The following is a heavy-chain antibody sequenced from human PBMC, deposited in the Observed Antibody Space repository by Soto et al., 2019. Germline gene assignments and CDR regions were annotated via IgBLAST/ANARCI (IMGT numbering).Heavy chain of an antibody. CDR3: AKVVVGATSHSDFDS. CDR1: GGSIANNNYF. J-gene: IGHJ4*02. Sequence: QLQLQESGPGLVRPSETLSLTCTVSGGSIANNNYFWGCVRQPPGKGLEWIGSAAYSGGTYKNPSLKSRVTVSVDTSKDQFSLKLTSVTAADTAVYYCAKVVVGATSHSDFDSWGQGTLVTVSS. V-gene: IGHV4-39*01. CDR2: AAYSGGT. D-gene: IGHD2-15*01.